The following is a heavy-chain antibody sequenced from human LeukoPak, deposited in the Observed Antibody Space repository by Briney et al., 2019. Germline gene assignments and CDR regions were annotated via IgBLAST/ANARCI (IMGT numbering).Heavy chain of an antibody. D-gene: IGHD3-16*02. CDR2: INHSGST. Sequence: PETLSLTCAVYGGSFSGYYWSWIRQPPGKGLEWIGEINHSGSTNYNPSLKSRVTISVDTSKNQFSLKLSSVTAADTAVYYCARTRLGDYIWGSYRNYPSAYYFDYWGQGTLVTVSS. V-gene: IGHV4-34*01. CDR1: GGSFSGYY. CDR3: ARTRLGDYIWGSYRNYPSAYYFDY. J-gene: IGHJ4*02.